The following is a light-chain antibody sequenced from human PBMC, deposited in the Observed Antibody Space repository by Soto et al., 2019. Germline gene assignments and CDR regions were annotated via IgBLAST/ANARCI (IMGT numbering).Light chain of an antibody. Sequence: EIVLTQSPGTLSLSPGERATLSCRASQSISSNYLAWYQQKPGQAPRLLIYGASSRATGIPDRFSGRGSGTDFALTISRLEPEDFAVYYCHHYSSSPPWAFGQGTKV. CDR3: HHYSSSPPWA. CDR1: QSISSNY. J-gene: IGKJ1*01. V-gene: IGKV3-20*01. CDR2: GAS.